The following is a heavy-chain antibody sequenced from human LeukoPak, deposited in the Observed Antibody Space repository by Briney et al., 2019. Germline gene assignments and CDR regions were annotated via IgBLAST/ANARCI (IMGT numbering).Heavy chain of an antibody. V-gene: IGHV1-69*05. CDR1: GGTFSSYA. D-gene: IGHD4/OR15-4a*01. CDR2: IIPIFGTA. J-gene: IGHJ5*02. CDR3: ARDRANLHWFDP. Sequence: SVKVSCKASGGTFSSYAISWVRQAPGQGLEWMGGIIPIFGTANYAQKFQGRVTITTDESTSTAYMELSSLRSEDTAVYYCARDRANLHWFDPWGQGTLVTVSS.